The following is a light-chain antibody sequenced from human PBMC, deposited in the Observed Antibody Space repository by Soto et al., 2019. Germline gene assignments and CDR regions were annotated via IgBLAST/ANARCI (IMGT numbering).Light chain of an antibody. CDR1: SSDVGGYNY. J-gene: IGLJ3*02. V-gene: IGLV2-11*01. CDR2: DVS. Sequence: QSVLTQPRSVSGSPGQSVTISCTGTSSDVGGYNYVSWYQQHPGKAPKVMIYDVSKRPSGVPDRFSGSKSGNTASLTISGLQPEDGADYYCCSYTGTYPWVFGGGTKVTVL. CDR3: CSYTGTYPWV.